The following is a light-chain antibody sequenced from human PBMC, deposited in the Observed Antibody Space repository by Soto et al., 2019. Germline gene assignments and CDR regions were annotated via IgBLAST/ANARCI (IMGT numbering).Light chain of an antibody. CDR2: DVN. J-gene: IGLJ3*02. Sequence: QSALNQPRSVSGSPGQSVTISCTGTSSDVGNYNYVSWYQQHPGKAPKVMIYDVNKWPSGVPDRFSGSKSGNTASLTISGLQAEDEADYYCCSYAGSYTWVFGGGTKLTVL. CDR3: CSYAGSYTWV. V-gene: IGLV2-11*01. CDR1: SSDVGNYNY.